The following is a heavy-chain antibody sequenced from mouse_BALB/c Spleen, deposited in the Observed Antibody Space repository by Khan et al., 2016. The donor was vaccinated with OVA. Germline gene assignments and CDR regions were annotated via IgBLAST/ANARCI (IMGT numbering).Heavy chain of an antibody. J-gene: IGHJ3*01. CDR3: RRVGPYHGTYGAWLAY. D-gene: IGHD2-10*01. V-gene: IGHV1-4*01. CDR1: GYTFTSYT. CDR2: INPSNIYT. Sequence: QVQLQQSGTELARPGASVKMSCKASGYTFTSYTIHWVKQRPGQGLEWIGYINPSNIYTNYNQKFRDKATLTADKSSRTAYIQLSSLTSEDSAVYYCRRVGPYHGTYGAWLAYWGQGTLGTVSA.